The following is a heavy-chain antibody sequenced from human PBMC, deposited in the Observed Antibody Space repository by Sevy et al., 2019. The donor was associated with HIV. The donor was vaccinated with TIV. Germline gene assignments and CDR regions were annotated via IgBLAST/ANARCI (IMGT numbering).Heavy chain of an antibody. D-gene: IGHD3-3*01. J-gene: IGHJ4*02. CDR2: ISDDSRYI. Sequence: GGSLRLSCAASGFTFRTYSMNWVRQAPGKGLEWLSSISDDSRYIYYSDSVKGRFTISRANTKNLLYLQINNLRVEDTAIYYCARDFTIFGVVSGIDYWGQGNLVTASS. CDR3: ARDFTIFGVVSGIDY. CDR1: GFTFRTYS. V-gene: IGHV3-21*04.